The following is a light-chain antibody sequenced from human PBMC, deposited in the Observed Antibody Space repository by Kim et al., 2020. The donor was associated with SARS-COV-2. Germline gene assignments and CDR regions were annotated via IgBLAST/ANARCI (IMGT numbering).Light chain of an antibody. CDR3: NSRDSSGNHVV. V-gene: IGLV3-19*01. J-gene: IGLJ2*01. CDR1: SLRSYY. Sequence: SSELTQDPAVSVALGQTVRITCQGDSLRSYYASWYQQKSGQAPVLVIYGKNNRPSGIPDRFSGSSSGNTASLTITRAQAEDEADYYCNSRDSSGNHVVFG. CDR2: GKN.